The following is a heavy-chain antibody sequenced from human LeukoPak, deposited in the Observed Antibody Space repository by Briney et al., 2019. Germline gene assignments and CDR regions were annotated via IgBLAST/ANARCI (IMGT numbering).Heavy chain of an antibody. D-gene: IGHD2-15*01. CDR3: ANGWSPDY. CDR2: ISGSGGST. J-gene: IGHJ4*02. Sequence: GGSLRLSCAASGFTFSSYAMRWVRQAPGKGLEWVSGISGSGGSTYYADSVKGRFTIFRDNSKSTLYLQMNSLRAEDTAVYHCANGWSPDYWGRGTLVTVSS. V-gene: IGHV3-23*01. CDR1: GFTFSSYA.